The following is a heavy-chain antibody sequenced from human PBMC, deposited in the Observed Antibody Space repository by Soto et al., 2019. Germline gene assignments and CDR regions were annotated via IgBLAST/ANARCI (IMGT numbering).Heavy chain of an antibody. V-gene: IGHV4-59*01. CDR2: IYYSGST. CDR3: PSLRGYSSPDHTYYFDY. J-gene: IGHJ4*02. Sequence: SETLSLTCTVSGGSISSYYWSWIRQPPGKGLEWIGYIYYSGSTNYNPSLKSRVTISVDTSKNQFSLKLSSVTAADTAVYYCPSLRGYSSPDHTYYFDYWGQGTLVTVSS. D-gene: IGHD5-18*01. CDR1: GGSISSYY.